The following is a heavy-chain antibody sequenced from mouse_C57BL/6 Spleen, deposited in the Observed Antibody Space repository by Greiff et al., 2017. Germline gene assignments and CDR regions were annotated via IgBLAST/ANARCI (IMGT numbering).Heavy chain of an antibody. CDR2: ISSGGSYT. CDR1: GFTFSSYG. CDR3: ARVDPYFDD. Sequence: EVQVVESGGDLVKPGGSLTLSCAASGFTFSSYGMSWVRQTPDKRLEWVATISSGGSYTYYPDSVKGRFTISGDNAKNTLYLQMSSLKSEDTAMYYCARVDPYFDDWGQGTTLTVSS. V-gene: IGHV5-6*01. J-gene: IGHJ2*01.